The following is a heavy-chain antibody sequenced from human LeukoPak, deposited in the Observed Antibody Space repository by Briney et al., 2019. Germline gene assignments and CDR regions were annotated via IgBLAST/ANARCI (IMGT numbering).Heavy chain of an antibody. CDR1: GYSFSSHD. CDR3: ARGPLTTVTTLRLYY. D-gene: IGHD4-17*01. Sequence: GASVKVSCKASGYSFSSHDINWVRQAPGQGLEWMGWMNPNSGNTGYAQKFQGRVTMTRNTSISTAYMELSSLRSEDTAVYYCARGPLTTVTTLRLYYWGQGTLVTVSS. V-gene: IGHV1-8*01. J-gene: IGHJ4*02. CDR2: MNPNSGNT.